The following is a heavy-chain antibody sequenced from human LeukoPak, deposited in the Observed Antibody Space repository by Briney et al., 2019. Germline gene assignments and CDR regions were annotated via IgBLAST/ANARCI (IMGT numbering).Heavy chain of an antibody. CDR2: IGTAGDT. Sequence: GGSLRLSCAASGVIVSVFDMHWVRQVPGKGREWVSGIGTAGDTHYPDSVKGRFRISRDNAKNSFYLQMNSLRVGDTGVYYCARAGTWFSHAYDIWGQGTTVTVSS. J-gene: IGHJ3*02. D-gene: IGHD3-10*01. V-gene: IGHV3-13*01. CDR3: ARAGTWFSHAYDI. CDR1: GVIVSVFD.